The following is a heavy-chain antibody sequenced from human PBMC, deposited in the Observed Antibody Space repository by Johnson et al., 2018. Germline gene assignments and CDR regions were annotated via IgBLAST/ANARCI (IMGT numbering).Heavy chain of an antibody. Sequence: QVQLQESGAEVKKPGSSVKVSCKASGGTFSSYAISWVRQAPGQGLEWMGGIIPIFGTANYAQKFQGRVTITADESTSTAYMELSSLRSEDTAVYYCVREDYDTNAFDIWGQGTMVTVSS. CDR1: GGTFSSYA. CDR2: IIPIFGTA. J-gene: IGHJ3*02. V-gene: IGHV1-69*01. CDR3: VREDYDTNAFDI. D-gene: IGHD3-22*01.